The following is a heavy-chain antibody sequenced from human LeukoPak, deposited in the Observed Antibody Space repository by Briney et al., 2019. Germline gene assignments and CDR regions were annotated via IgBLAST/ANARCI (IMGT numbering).Heavy chain of an antibody. CDR2: IYYTGSS. V-gene: IGHV4-59*01. Sequence: PSETLSLTCTVSGGSISTYFWSWIRQPPGKGLEWIGYIYYTGSSNYNPSLKSRVTISVDTSKNQFSLKLTSVTAADTAVYYCARGGYYSYYYLDVWVKGTTVSVSS. CDR3: ARGGYYSYYYLDV. J-gene: IGHJ6*03. CDR1: GGSISTYF.